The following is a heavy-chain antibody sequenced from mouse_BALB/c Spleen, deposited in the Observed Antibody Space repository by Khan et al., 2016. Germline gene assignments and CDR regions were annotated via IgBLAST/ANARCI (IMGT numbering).Heavy chain of an antibody. CDR1: GYSFSGYY. CDR2: INPNNGGS. V-gene: IGHV1-18*01. J-gene: IGHJ4*01. D-gene: IGHD3-1*01. CDR3: LRDAMDY. Sequence: EVQLQESGPDLVKPGASVKISCKASGYSFSGYYLDWVKQSHDKSLEWIGRINPNNGGSKYNQKFKDKTILTVDTSSTTAYLELRSLTSEDSAVYYCLRDAMDYWGQGTSVTVSS.